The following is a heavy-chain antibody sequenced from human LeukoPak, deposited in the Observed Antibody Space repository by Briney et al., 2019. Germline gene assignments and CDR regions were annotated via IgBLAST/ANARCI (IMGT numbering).Heavy chain of an antibody. D-gene: IGHD2-2*01. Sequence: ASVKVSCKASGGTFSSYAISWVRQAPGQGLEWMGGIIPIFGTANYAQKFQGRVTITADKSTSTAYMELSSLRSEDTAVYYCARDQVVLAARHEYFQHWGQGTLVTVSS. J-gene: IGHJ1*01. V-gene: IGHV1-69*06. CDR1: GGTFSSYA. CDR3: ARDQVVLAARHEYFQH. CDR2: IIPIFGTA.